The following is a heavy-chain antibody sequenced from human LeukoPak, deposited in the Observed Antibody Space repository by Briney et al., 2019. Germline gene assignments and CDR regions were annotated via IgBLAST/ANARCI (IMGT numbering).Heavy chain of an antibody. D-gene: IGHD6-13*01. V-gene: IGHV3-48*03. CDR3: IPPAAGLRRTISTEYFQH. Sequence: GGSLRLSCAAAGLTFSSYEMYWVRQAPGKGLEGVSYISGSGETIYYADSVKGRFTISRDNANKSLYLRMSSLRVEDTAIYYCIPPAAGLRRTISTEYFQHWGQGALVTVSS. CDR2: ISGSGETI. CDR1: GLTFSSYE. J-gene: IGHJ1*01.